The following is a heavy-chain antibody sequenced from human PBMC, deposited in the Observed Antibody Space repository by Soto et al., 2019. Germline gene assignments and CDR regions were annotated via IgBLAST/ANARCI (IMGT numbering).Heavy chain of an antibody. CDR3: ARESSGYDLDY. D-gene: IGHD5-12*01. CDR1: GFTFSSYG. V-gene: IGHV3-7*03. Sequence: PGGSLRLSCAASGFTFSSYGMTWVRQAPGKGLEWVANIKQDGSEKYYVDSVMGRFTISRDNAKNSLYLQMNSLRAEDTALYYCARESSGYDLDYWGQGTLVTVSS. J-gene: IGHJ4*02. CDR2: IKQDGSEK.